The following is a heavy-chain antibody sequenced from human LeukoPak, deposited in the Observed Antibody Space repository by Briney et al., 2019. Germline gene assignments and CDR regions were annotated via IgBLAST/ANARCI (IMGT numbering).Heavy chain of an antibody. CDR1: GGSISSSSYY. V-gene: IGHV4-39*01. CDR3: VVSYYYDSSGYSTFDY. Sequence: SETLSLTCTVSGGSISSSSYYWGWVRQPPGKGLEWIGSIYYSGSTYYNPSLKSRVTISVDTSKNQFSLKLSSVTAADTAVYYCVVSYYYDSSGYSTFDYWGQGTLVTVSS. CDR2: IYYSGST. J-gene: IGHJ4*02. D-gene: IGHD3-22*01.